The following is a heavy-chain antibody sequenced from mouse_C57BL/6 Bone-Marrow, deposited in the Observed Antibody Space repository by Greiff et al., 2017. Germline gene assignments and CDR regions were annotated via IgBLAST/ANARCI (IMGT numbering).Heavy chain of an antibody. Sequence: VKVVESGPGLVQPSQSLSITCTVSGFSLTSYGVHWVRQSPGKGLEWLGVIWRGGSTDYNAAFMSRLSITKDNSKSQVFFKMNSLQADDTAIYYCRLTGTDYYAMDYWGQGTSVTVSS. V-gene: IGHV2-5*01. CDR2: IWRGGST. J-gene: IGHJ4*01. CDR3: RLTGTDYYAMDY. D-gene: IGHD4-1*01. CDR1: GFSLTSYG.